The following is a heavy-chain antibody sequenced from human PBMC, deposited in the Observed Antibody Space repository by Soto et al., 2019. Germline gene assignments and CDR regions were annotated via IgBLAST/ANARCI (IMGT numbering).Heavy chain of an antibody. CDR2: IYWNDDK. J-gene: IGHJ5*02. CDR3: ARKYSSSWYVWFDP. V-gene: IGHV2-5*01. D-gene: IGHD6-13*01. CDR1: GFSLSTSGVG. Sequence: QITLKESGPTLVKPTQTLTLTCTFSGFSLSTSGVGVGWIRQPPGKALEWLALIYWNDDKRYSPSLKSRLTITKDPSKNQVVLTMTNMDPVDTATYYCARKYSSSWYVWFDPWGQGTLVTVSS.